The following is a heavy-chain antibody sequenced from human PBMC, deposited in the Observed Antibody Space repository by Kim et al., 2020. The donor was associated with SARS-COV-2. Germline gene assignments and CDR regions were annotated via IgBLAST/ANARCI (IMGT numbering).Heavy chain of an antibody. J-gene: IGHJ4*02. Sequence: NYKPSLPSRVTISLDPSKMQFSLNLRSVTAADTAVYYCARAFSGSYYGDFWGQGTLVTVSS. CDR3: ARAFSGSYYGDF. D-gene: IGHD1-26*01. V-gene: IGHV4-34*01.